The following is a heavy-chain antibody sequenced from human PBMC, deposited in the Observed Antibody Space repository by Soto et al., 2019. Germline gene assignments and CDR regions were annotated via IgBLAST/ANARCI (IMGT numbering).Heavy chain of an antibody. CDR2: INHLETT. CDR3: ARGGGFDSFDY. J-gene: IGHJ4*02. D-gene: IGHD3-10*01. CDR1: GASITYGAYS. V-gene: IGHV4-30-2*01. Sequence: SETLSLTCTVSGASITYGAYSWSWIRQTPGKGLEWIGYINHLETTFYNPSFGSRLTLSIDRTKNQFSLNLKSMSAADRAVYFCARGGGFDSFDYWGQGILVTVSS.